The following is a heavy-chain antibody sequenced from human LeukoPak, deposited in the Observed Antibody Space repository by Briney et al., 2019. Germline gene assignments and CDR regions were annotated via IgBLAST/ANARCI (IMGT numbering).Heavy chain of an antibody. CDR3: AKVVYSGYDTPSIFDY. V-gene: IGHV3-9*01. CDR1: GFTFGDYA. J-gene: IGHJ4*02. CDR2: ISWNSGSI. D-gene: IGHD5-12*01. Sequence: PGGSLRLSCAASGFTFGDYAMHWVRQAPGKGLEWVSGISWNSGSIGYTDSVKGRFTISRDNAKNSLYLQMNSLRAEDTALYYCAKVVYSGYDTPSIFDYWGQGTLVTVSS.